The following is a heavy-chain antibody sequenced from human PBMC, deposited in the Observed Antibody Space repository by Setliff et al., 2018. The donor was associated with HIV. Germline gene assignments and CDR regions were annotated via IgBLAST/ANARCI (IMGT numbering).Heavy chain of an antibody. CDR3: ANYIIGAGGRGN. J-gene: IGHJ4*02. D-gene: IGHD1-26*01. Sequence: SETLSLTCIVSGGYISSGGNHWSWIRQSPGKGLEWIGYVYDSGSTNYNPSLWSRVAISVDTSKNEFSLRLNSMTAADTAVYYCANYIIGAGGRGNWGQGILVTVSS. CDR2: VYDSGST. V-gene: IGHV4-30-4*01. CDR1: GGYISSGGNH.